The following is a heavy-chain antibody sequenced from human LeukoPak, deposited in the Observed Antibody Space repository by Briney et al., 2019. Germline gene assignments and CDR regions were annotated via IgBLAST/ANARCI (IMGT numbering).Heavy chain of an antibody. V-gene: IGHV1-2*06. Sequence: ASVKVSCKASGYTFTGYYIHWVRQAPGQGLEWMGRINPNSGDTNYAQKFQGRVTMTRDTSISTAYMELSNLSSDDTAVYYCARDPYVSGRYGWLDPWGQGTPVTVSS. J-gene: IGHJ5*02. CDR2: INPNSGDT. CDR3: ARDPYVSGRYGWLDP. D-gene: IGHD3-10*01. CDR1: GYTFTGYY.